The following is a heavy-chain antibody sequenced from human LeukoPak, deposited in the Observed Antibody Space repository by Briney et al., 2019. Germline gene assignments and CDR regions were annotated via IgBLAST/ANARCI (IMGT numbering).Heavy chain of an antibody. CDR3: ARGFFAAAGGIDY. V-gene: IGHV3-11*05. J-gene: IGHJ4*02. Sequence: PGGSLRLSCATSGFSFSDYYMTWIRQAPGKGLEWISYISSSGTSTKHADSVKERFAISRDNAKNSLYLQMNSLRADDTAVYYCARGFFAAAGGIDYWGQGTLVTVSS. D-gene: IGHD6-13*01. CDR2: ISSSGTST. CDR1: GFSFSDYY.